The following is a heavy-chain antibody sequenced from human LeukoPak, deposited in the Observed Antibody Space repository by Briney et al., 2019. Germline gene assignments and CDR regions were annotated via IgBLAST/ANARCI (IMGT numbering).Heavy chain of an antibody. CDR3: ATYSSAYYSGFDY. J-gene: IGHJ4*02. V-gene: IGHV1-2*02. CDR2: INPNSGGT. Sequence: GASVKVSCKASGYTFTDYYMHWLRQAPGQGLEWMGWINPNSGGTNYAQRSQGRVTMTRDTAISTAYMELIRLISDDTAVYYCATYSSAYYSGFDYWGQGTLVTVSS. CDR1: GYTFTDYY. D-gene: IGHD3-22*01.